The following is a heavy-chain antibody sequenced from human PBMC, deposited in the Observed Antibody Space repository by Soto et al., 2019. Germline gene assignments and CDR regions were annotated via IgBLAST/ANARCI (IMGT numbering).Heavy chain of an antibody. D-gene: IGHD1-7*01. Sequence: GGSLRLSCAASGFTFSNAWMSWVRQAPGKGLEWVGRIKSKTDGGTTDYAAPVKGRFTISRDDSKNTLYLQMNSLKTEDTAVYYCTTAPGQYNWNSDYWGQGTLVTVSS. CDR1: GFTFSNAW. J-gene: IGHJ4*02. V-gene: IGHV3-15*01. CDR3: TTAPGQYNWNSDY. CDR2: IKSKTDGGTT.